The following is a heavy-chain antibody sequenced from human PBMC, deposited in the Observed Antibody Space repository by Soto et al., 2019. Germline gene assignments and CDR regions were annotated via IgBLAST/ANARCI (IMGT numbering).Heavy chain of an antibody. CDR2: IYWDDEK. D-gene: IGHD3-16*02. V-gene: IGHV2-5*02. Sequence: QITLKESGPTLVKPTQTLTLTCTFSGFSLSTSGVGVGWIRQPPGKALEWLALIYWDDEKRYSPSLKSRPTNTHEPATNQVALTMTSVDPADTATYFSAHEDPHVGGCYRLRIYYFGCWGQGTLVTVSS. J-gene: IGHJ4*02. CDR3: AHEDPHVGGCYRLRIYYFGC. CDR1: GFSLSTSGVG.